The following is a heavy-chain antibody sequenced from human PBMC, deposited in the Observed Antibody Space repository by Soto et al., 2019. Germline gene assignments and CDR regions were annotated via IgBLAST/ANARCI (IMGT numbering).Heavy chain of an antibody. CDR3: ARCRDAFGFET. CDR1: GGSINSGGYY. Sequence: SETLSLTCNVSGGSINSGGYYWGWIRQHPGKGLEWIGYIHYRGRTSYNPSLKSRGSISLDTSGHHFSLKLTSVTVADTAVYYCARCRDAFGFETWGQGILVTVS. D-gene: IGHD3-9*01. CDR2: IHYRGRT. J-gene: IGHJ5*02. V-gene: IGHV4-31*03.